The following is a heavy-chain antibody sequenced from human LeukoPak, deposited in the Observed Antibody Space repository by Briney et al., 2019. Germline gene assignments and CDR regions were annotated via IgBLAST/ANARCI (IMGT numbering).Heavy chain of an antibody. D-gene: IGHD3-22*01. Sequence: SETLSLTCTVSGGSISSGDYYWSWIRQPPGKGLEWIGYIYYSGSTYYNPSLKSRVTISVDTSKNQFSLKLSSVTAADTAVYYCATMAALDDSSGYWGQGTLVTVSS. J-gene: IGHJ4*02. V-gene: IGHV4-30-4*01. CDR1: GGSISSGDYY. CDR2: IYYSGST. CDR3: ATMAALDDSSGY.